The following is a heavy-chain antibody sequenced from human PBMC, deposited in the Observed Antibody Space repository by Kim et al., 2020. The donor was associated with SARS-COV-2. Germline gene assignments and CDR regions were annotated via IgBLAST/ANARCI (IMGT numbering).Heavy chain of an antibody. CDR2: IYYSGST. Sequence: SETLSLTCTVSGGSVSSGSYYWSCIRQPPGQGLEWIGYIYYSGSTNYNPSLKSRVTISVDTSNKQYYLMLSPVTAEDTDVYYSARGITFVGVIVIRGAWFDPWGQGTLVTVSS. V-gene: IGHV4-61*01. J-gene: IGHJ5*02. CDR3: ARGITFVGVIVIRGAWFDP. D-gene: IGHD3-16*02. CDR1: GGSVSSGSYY.